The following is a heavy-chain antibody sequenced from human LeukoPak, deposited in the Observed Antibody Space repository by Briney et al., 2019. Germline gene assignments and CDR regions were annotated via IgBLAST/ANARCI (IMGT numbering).Heavy chain of an antibody. D-gene: IGHD2-2*01. Sequence: SETLSLTCTVSGGSISSSSYYWGWIRQPPGKGLEWIGSIYYSGSTYYNPSLKSRVTISVDTSKNQFSLKLSSVTAADTAVYYCARHSDCSSTSCCDYYFDYWGQGTLVTVSS. V-gene: IGHV4-39*01. CDR2: IYYSGST. CDR1: GGSISSSSYY. J-gene: IGHJ4*02. CDR3: ARHSDCSSTSCCDYYFDY.